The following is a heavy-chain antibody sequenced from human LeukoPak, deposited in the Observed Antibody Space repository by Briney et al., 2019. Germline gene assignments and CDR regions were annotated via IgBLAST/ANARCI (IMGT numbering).Heavy chain of an antibody. CDR3: ARAGITIFGVVSDY. V-gene: IGHV1-18*01. D-gene: IGHD3-3*01. CDR2: ISAYNGNT. CDR1: GYTFTSYG. J-gene: IGHJ4*02. Sequence: ASVKVSCKASGYTFTSYGISWVRQAPGQGLEWMGWISAYNGNTNYAQKLQGRVTMTTDTSTSTAYMELRSVRSDGTAVYYCARAGITIFGVVSDYWGQGTLVTVSS.